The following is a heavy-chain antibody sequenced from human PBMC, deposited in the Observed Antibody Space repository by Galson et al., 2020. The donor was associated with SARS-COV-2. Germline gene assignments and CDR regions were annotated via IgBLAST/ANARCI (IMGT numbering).Heavy chain of an antibody. CDR1: GGSIGTTYYY. Sequence: SETLSLTCTVSGGSIGTTYYYWGWIRQPPGQGLEWIMYTHYRASTYSSPSLKSRLTMSLDTSQNPFSLKLTSVTAADTAVYYCARVLTGDCCCVPDGMYVWGQGTTGTVSS. V-gene: IGHV4-30-4*01. D-gene: IGHD7-27*01. J-gene: IGHJ6*02. CDR2: THYRAST. CDR3: ARVLTGDCCCVPDGMYV.